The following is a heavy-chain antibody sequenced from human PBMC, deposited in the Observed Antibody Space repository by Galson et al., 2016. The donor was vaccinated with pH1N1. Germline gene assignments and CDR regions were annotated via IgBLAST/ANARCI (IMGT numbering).Heavy chain of an antibody. J-gene: IGHJ4*02. V-gene: IGHV1-46*01. D-gene: IGHD1-26*01. CDR3: TRDLGRRREF. CDR2: IDPSNGGT. Sequence: CKASGYTFTTSYIHWVRQAPGEGLEWMGVIDPSNGGTTYAQKFQARVTMTRDTSTSTAYLDLRRLKSEDTSVFYCTRDLGRRREFWGQGTLVTVSS. CDR1: GYTFTTSY.